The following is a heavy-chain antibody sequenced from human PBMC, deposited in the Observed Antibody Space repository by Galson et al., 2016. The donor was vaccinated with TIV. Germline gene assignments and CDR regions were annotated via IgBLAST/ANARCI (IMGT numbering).Heavy chain of an antibody. CDR1: GGTFSIHA. J-gene: IGHJ4*02. CDR2: IIPMFGTA. V-gene: IGHV1-69*13. CDR3: VRGPYYYGSGSEEN. Sequence: SVKVSCKASGGTFSIHAFSWVRQAPGQGLEWMGRIIPMFGTANYAQKFQGRVTITADDSTGTSKSTAYMEVSSLRSEDTAVYYCVRGPYYYGSGSEENWGQGTLVTVSS. D-gene: IGHD3-10*01.